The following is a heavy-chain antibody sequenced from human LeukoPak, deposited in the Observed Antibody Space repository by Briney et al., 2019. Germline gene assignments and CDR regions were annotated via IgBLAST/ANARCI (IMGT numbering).Heavy chain of an antibody. J-gene: IGHJ4*02. CDR2: INPEKRDT. Sequence: WASVKVSCKASGHTFTGCAIHWVRQAPGQGLEWMGWINPEKRDTGYAHKFQGRVTMTSDTSISTAYMELSSLRSDDTAVYYCAKKVRGPSHPLDFWGQGTLVTVSS. CDR3: AKKVRGPSHPLDF. CDR1: GHTFTGCA. D-gene: IGHD5-12*01. V-gene: IGHV1-2*02.